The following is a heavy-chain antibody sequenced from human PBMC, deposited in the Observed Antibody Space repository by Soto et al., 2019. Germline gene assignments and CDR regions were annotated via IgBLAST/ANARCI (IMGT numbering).Heavy chain of an antibody. CDR2: MNPNSGNT. V-gene: IGHV1-8*01. D-gene: IGHD2-2*01. CDR1: GYTFTSYD. J-gene: IGHJ4*02. Sequence: ASVKVSCKASGYTFTSYDINWVRQTTGQGLEWMGWMNPNSGNTGYAQKFQGRVTMTRNTPISTAYMELSSLRAEDTAVYYCARDCVWAGSTNCPSVYWGQGTLVTVSS. CDR3: ARDCVWAGSTNCPSVY.